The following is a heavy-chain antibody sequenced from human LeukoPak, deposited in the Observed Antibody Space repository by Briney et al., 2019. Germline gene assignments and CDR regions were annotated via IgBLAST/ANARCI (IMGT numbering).Heavy chain of an antibody. CDR1: GYTFTSYY. V-gene: IGHV1-46*01. J-gene: IGHJ4*02. CDR3: ARDPKKIRITMVRGAVPFFDY. D-gene: IGHD3-10*01. CDR2: INPSGGST. Sequence: ASVKVSCKASGYTFTSYYMHWVRQAPGQGLEWMGIINPSGGSTSYAQKFQGRVTMTRDTSTSTVYMELSSLRSEDTAVYYCARDPKKIRITMVRGAVPFFDYWGQGTLVTVSS.